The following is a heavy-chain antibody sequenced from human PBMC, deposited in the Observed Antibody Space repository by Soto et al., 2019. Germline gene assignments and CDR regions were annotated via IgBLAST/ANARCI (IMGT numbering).Heavy chain of an antibody. V-gene: IGHV4-61*03. CDR1: GGSISSGNYY. CDR2: IYYSGST. J-gene: IGHJ5*02. Sequence: SETLSLTCTVSGGSISSGNYYWSWIRQHPGKGLEWIGYIYYSGSTYYNPSLKSRVMISIDTSKNHFSRRLSSVTAADTATYYCAIIGVAYGPNNWIDPWGQGALVTVSS. D-gene: IGHD4-17*01. CDR3: AIIGVAYGPNNWIDP.